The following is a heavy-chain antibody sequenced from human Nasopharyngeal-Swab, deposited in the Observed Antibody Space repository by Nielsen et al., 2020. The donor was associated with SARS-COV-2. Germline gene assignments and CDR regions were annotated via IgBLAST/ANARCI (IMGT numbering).Heavy chain of an antibody. CDR1: GFTFSSYA. CDR3: AKEAYGGNSGESAFDI. Sequence: GASLQISCAASGFTFSSYAMSWVRQAPGKGLEWVSAISGSGGSTYYADSVKGRFTISRGNSKNTLYLQMNSLRAEDTAVYYCAKEAYGGNSGESAFDIWGQGTMVTVSS. D-gene: IGHD4-23*01. J-gene: IGHJ3*02. V-gene: IGHV3-23*01. CDR2: ISGSGGST.